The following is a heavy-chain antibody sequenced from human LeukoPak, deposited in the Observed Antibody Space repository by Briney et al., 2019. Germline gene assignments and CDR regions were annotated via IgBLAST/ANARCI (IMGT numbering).Heavy chain of an antibody. V-gene: IGHV4-39*07. D-gene: IGHD6-13*01. J-gene: IGHJ5*02. CDR2: MYYRGST. Sequence: SETLSLTCTVSGGSINSTTYYWGWIRQPPGKGLEWIASMYYRGSTYYNPSLESRVTISLDTSKNQFSLKLSSVTAADTALYYCARVEESGSSSWYGIPSWFDPWGQGTLVTVSS. CDR3: ARVEESGSSSWYGIPSWFDP. CDR1: GGSINSTTYY.